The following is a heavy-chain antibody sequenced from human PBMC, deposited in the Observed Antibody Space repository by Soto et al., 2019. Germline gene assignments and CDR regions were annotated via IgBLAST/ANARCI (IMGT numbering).Heavy chain of an antibody. CDR1: GYTFTGYY. Sequence: ALVKVSCKASGYTFTGYYMHWVRQAPGQGLEWMGWINPNSGGTNYAQKFQGRVTMTRDTSISTAYMELSRLRSDDTAVYYCARGLRYDSSGSTAPWGQGTLVTVSS. CDR3: ARGLRYDSSGSTAP. J-gene: IGHJ4*02. D-gene: IGHD3-22*01. CDR2: INPNSGGT. V-gene: IGHV1-2*02.